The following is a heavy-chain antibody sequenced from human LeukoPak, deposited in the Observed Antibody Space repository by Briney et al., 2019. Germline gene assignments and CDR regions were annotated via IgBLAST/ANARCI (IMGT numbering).Heavy chain of an antibody. J-gene: IGHJ4*02. D-gene: IGHD3-22*01. CDR3: ARAYYYDSSGYYLPPSYYFDY. Sequence: PSETLSLTCTVYGGSISSYYWSWIRQPPGKGLEWIGYIYYSGSTNYNPTLKSRVTISVDTSKNQFSLKLSSVTAADAAVYYCARAYYYDSSGYYLPPSYYFDYWGQGTLVTVSS. CDR1: GGSISSYY. CDR2: IYYSGST. V-gene: IGHV4-59*01.